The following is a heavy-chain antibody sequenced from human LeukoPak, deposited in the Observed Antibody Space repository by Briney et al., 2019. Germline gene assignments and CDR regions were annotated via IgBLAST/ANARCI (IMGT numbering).Heavy chain of an antibody. V-gene: IGHV4-61*02. D-gene: IGHD3-9*01. CDR1: GGSISSGSYY. J-gene: IGHJ4*02. CDR3: ASGYYDILTGYYPFDY. CDR2: IYTSGST. Sequence: SETLSLTCTVSGGSISSGSYYWSWIRPPAGKGLEWIGRIYTSGSTNYNPSRKSRVTISVDTSKNQFSLKLSSVTAADTAVYYCASGYYDILTGYYPFDYWGQGTLVTVSS.